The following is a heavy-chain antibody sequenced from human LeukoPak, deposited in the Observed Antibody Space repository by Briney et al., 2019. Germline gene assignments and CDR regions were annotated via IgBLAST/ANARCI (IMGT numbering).Heavy chain of an antibody. J-gene: IGHJ2*01. Sequence: SETLSLTCTVSGGSISSYYWSWIRQPPGKGLEWIGYIYYSGSTNYNPSLKSRVTISVDTSKNQFSLKLSSVTAADTAVYYCARGQGYSISYWHFDLWGRGTLVTVSS. CDR3: ARGQGYSISYWHFDL. D-gene: IGHD3-22*01. V-gene: IGHV4-59*01. CDR2: IYYSGST. CDR1: GGSISSYY.